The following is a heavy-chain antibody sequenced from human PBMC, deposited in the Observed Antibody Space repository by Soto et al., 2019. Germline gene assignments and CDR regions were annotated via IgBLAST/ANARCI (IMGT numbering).Heavy chain of an antibody. V-gene: IGHV1-2*04. CDR3: ATETSGGDYYGMDV. D-gene: IGHD3-10*01. CDR2: INPNSGGT. J-gene: IGHJ6*02. CDR1: GYTFTGYY. Sequence: ASVKVSCKASGYTFTGYYMHWVRQAPGQGLEWMGWINPNSGGTNYAQKFQGWVTMTRDTSISTAYMELSRLRSDDTAVYYCATETSGGDYYGMDVSSQGTTVTVSS.